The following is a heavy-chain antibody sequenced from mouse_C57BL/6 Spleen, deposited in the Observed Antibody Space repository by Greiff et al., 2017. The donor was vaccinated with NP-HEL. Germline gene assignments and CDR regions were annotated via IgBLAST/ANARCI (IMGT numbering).Heavy chain of an antibody. D-gene: IGHD2-2*01. CDR1: GFTFSSYA. Sequence: EVQRVESGGGLVKPGGSLKLSCAASGFTFSSYAMSWVRQTPEKRLEWVATISDGGSYTYYPDNVKGRYTISRDNAKNNLYLQMSHLKSEDTAMYYCARDRGGYYGYFDVWGTGTTVTISS. CDR3: ARDRGGYYGYFDV. CDR2: ISDGGSYT. J-gene: IGHJ1*03. V-gene: IGHV5-4*01.